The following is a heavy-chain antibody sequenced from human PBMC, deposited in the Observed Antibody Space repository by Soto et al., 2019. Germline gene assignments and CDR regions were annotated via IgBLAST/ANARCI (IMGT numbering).Heavy chain of an antibody. CDR3: AKTLFSTGAFFAY. J-gene: IGHJ4*02. D-gene: IGHD6-25*01. Sequence: GGSLRLSFAASGFTFSSYAMNWGRQAPGEGLEWVSIISANDASAYYADSVKGRFTISRDISKNTLYLQMNSLRAEDTATYYFAKTLFSTGAFFAYWGQGPLVTVSS. CDR1: GFTFSSYA. CDR2: ISANDASA. V-gene: IGHV3-23*01.